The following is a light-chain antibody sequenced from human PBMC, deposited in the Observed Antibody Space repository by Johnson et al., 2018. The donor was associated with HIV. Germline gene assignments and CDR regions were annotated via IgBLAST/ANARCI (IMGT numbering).Light chain of an antibody. J-gene: IGLJ1*01. CDR1: SSNIGNNY. V-gene: IGLV1-51*02. CDR3: GTWDSSLSAGV. CDR2: ENN. Sequence: QPPSVSAAPGQKVTISCSGSSSNIGNNYVSWYQQLPGTAPKLLIYENNKRPSGIPDRFSGSKSGTSATLVITGLPTGDEADYYCGTWDSSLSAGVFGAGTKVTVL.